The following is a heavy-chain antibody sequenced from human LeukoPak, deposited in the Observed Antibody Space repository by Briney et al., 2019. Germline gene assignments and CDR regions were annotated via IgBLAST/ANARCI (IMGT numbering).Heavy chain of an antibody. CDR3: ARDYDYVWGSYRYYYFDY. CDR2: IYQDGSEK. J-gene: IGHJ4*02. D-gene: IGHD3-16*02. CDR1: GFTFSSYW. Sequence: GGSLRLSCAASGFTFSSYWMSWVRQAPGKGLEWVANIYQDGSEKYYVDSVKGRFTISRDNAKNSLYLQMNSLRAEDTAVYYCARDYDYVWGSYRYYYFDYWGQGTLVTVSS. V-gene: IGHV3-7*04.